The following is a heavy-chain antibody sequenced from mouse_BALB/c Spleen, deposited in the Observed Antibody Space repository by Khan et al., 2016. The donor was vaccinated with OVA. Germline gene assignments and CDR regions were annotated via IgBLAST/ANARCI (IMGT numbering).Heavy chain of an antibody. Sequence: QVQLKESGPGLVQPSQSLSITCTASGFSLTTYGVHWVRQSPGKGLEWLGVLWSGGSTDYNAAFISRLCISKDSSKSQVFFQMNSLQVNDTAIDYCHRNYDYYDDLAYWGQGTLVTVSA. D-gene: IGHD2-4*01. CDR1: GFSLTTYG. CDR3: HRNYDYYDDLAY. J-gene: IGHJ3*01. V-gene: IGHV2-2*02. CDR2: LWSGGST.